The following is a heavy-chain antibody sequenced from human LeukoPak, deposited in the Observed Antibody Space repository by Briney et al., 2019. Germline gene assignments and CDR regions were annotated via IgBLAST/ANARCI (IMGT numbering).Heavy chain of an antibody. CDR3: ASLSEYCSAGSCYLGWFDP. J-gene: IGHJ5*02. CDR2: INHSGST. V-gene: IGHV4-34*01. D-gene: IGHD2-15*01. Sequence: SETLSLTCAVYGGSFSGYYWSWIRQPPGKGLEWIGEINHSGSTNYNPSLKSRVTISVDTSKNQFSLKLNSVTAADTAVYYCASLSEYCSAGSCYLGWFDPWGQGTLVTVSS. CDR1: GGSFSGYY.